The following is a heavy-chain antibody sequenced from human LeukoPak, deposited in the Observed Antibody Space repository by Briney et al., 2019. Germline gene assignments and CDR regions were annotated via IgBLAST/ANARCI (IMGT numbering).Heavy chain of an antibody. Sequence: QPGGSLRLSCAASGFTFSSYWMHWVRQAPGKGLVWVSRINSDGSSTSYADSVKGRFTISRDNAKNTLYLQMNSLRAEDTAVYCCAREFPWEHLSGLSPQDYYYGMDVWGQGTTVTVSS. CDR1: GFTFSSYW. CDR2: INSDGSST. D-gene: IGHD6-19*01. CDR3: AREFPWEHLSGLSPQDYYYGMDV. V-gene: IGHV3-74*01. J-gene: IGHJ6*02.